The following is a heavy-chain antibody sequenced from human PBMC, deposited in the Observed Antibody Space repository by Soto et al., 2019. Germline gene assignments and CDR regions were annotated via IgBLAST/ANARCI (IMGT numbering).Heavy chain of an antibody. CDR1: GFTFSDSP. V-gene: IGHV3-48*02. Sequence: GGSLRLSCSASGFTFSDSPMNWVRQRPGRGLEWISNIRSDNGKTYYADSVKGRFTVSRDDAKNSLYLQMNSLRDDDTAVYYCARDLFWAFDYWGQGARVTVPQ. J-gene: IGHJ4*02. D-gene: IGHD3-3*01. CDR3: ARDLFWAFDY. CDR2: IRSDNGKT.